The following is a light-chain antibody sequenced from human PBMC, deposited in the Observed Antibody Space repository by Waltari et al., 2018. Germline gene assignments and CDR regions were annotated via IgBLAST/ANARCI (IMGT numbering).Light chain of an antibody. Sequence: DIQMTQSPSSLSASVGDRVPITCRASQSISTYLNWYQQRPRKAPKLLIYAASSLQSGVPSRFSGTGSETDFTLTISSLQPEDFATYYCQKSYNSPYTFGQGTKLEIK. CDR1: QSISTY. CDR2: AAS. V-gene: IGKV1-39*01. CDR3: QKSYNSPYT. J-gene: IGKJ2*01.